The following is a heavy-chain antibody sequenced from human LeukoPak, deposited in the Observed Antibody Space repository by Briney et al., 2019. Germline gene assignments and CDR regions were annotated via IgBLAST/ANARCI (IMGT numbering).Heavy chain of an antibody. V-gene: IGHV4-34*01. CDR3: ARGRRPIMSSWYPSNPQKLWCAL. CDR2: INLSGSP. J-gene: IGHJ5*02. Sequence: PSETLSLTHAVYGRSFSGYYWSWLRQPPGKGLGWLGEINLSGSPNYNPPLKSRVTISVDASKNQLSLKLCSVTAADTAEYYCARGRRPIMSSWYPSNPQKLWCALWGQGTGVSVS. CDR1: GRSFSGYY. D-gene: IGHD6-13*01.